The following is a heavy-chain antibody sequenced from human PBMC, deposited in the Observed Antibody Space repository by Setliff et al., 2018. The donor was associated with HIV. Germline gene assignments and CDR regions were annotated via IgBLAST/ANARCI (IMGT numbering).Heavy chain of an antibody. Sequence: ASVKVSCKASGYTFTGYYMHWVRQAPGQGLEWMGWISAYNDKTNYVQKVQGRVTMTTDTSTRTAYMELRSLRSDDTAVYYCARDKADFGEGMDVWGQGTTVTVSS. CDR2: ISAYNDKT. V-gene: IGHV1-18*04. CDR1: GYTFTGYY. CDR3: ARDKADFGEGMDV. J-gene: IGHJ6*02. D-gene: IGHD3-10*01.